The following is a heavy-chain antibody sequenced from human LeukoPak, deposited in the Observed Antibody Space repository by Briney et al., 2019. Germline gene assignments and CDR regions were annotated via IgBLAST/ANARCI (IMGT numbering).Heavy chain of an antibody. Sequence: SETLSLTCAVYGGSFSGYYWSWIRQPPGKGLEWIGEINYSGSTNYNPSLKSRVTISVDTSKNQFSLKLSSVTAADTAVYYCARVNINNWHSCDYWGQGTLVTVSS. J-gene: IGHJ4*02. D-gene: IGHD1-1*01. CDR2: INYSGST. CDR3: ARVNINNWHSCDY. CDR1: GGSFSGYY. V-gene: IGHV4-34*01.